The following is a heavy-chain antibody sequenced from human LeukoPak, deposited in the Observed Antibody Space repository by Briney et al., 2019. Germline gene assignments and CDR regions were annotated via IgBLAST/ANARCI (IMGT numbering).Heavy chain of an antibody. CDR1: GGSLSGYY. J-gene: IGHJ3*02. V-gene: IGHV4-34*01. Sequence: PSETLSLTCAVYGGSLSGYYWSWIRHPPGKGLEWIGEINHSGSTNYNPSLKSRVTISVDTSKNQFSLKLSSVTAADTAVYYCATQVAGYCSGGSCYYNAFDIWGQGTMVTVSS. CDR2: INHSGST. D-gene: IGHD2-15*01. CDR3: ATQVAGYCSGGSCYYNAFDI.